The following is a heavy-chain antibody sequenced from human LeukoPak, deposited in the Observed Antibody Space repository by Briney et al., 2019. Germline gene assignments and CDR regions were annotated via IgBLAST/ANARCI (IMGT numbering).Heavy chain of an antibody. CDR2: TYYRSKWHN. V-gene: IGHV6-1*01. CDR3: ARFRDSTPVSTDAFDI. J-gene: IGHJ3*02. Sequence: SQTLSLTCAISGDSVSSNTAAWNWIRQSPSRGLEWLARTYYRSKWHNDYAASVKSRITISADTSKNQFSLQLGSVTPEDTAVYFCARFRDSTPVSTDAFDIWGQGTMVTVSS. D-gene: IGHD2-15*01. CDR1: GDSVSSNTAA.